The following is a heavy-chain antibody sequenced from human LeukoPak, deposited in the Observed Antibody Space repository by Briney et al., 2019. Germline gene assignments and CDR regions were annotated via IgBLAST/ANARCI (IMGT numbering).Heavy chain of an antibody. CDR3: ARANNAGWFDY. CDR1: GFSFSSFW. CDR2: IKEDGSRN. J-gene: IGHJ4*02. D-gene: IGHD6-19*01. Sequence: GGSLRLSCAASGFSFSSFWMTWVRQAPGKGLEWVANIKEDGSRNHCVDSVKGRFTISRDNAENSLFLQMSSLRVEDTAVYYCARANNAGWFDYWGQGTLVTVSS. V-gene: IGHV3-7*04.